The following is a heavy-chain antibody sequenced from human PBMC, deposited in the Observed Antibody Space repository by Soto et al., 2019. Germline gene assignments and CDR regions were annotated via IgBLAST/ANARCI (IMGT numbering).Heavy chain of an antibody. CDR3: ARVVFHGPNKRNY. D-gene: IGHD1-1*01. CDR2: IIPILGIA. Sequence: QVQLVQSGAEVKKPGSSVKVSCKASGGTFSSYTISWVRQAPGQGLEWMGRIIPILGIANYARKFQGRVTITADKSTSTAYMELSSLRSEDTAVYYCARVVFHGPNKRNYWGQETLVTVSS. V-gene: IGHV1-69*02. J-gene: IGHJ4*02. CDR1: GGTFSSYT.